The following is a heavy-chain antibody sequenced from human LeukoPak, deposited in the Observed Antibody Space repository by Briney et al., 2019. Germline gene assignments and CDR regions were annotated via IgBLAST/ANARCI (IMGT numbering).Heavy chain of an antibody. D-gene: IGHD1-26*01. V-gene: IGHV3-74*01. Sequence: PGGSLRLSCAASGFTFSSNWMHWVRQAPGKGLVRVSRIKGDGSSTSYADSVKGRFTISRDNAKNTLFLQMNSLRAEDTAVYYCVRDGVGAPPFDYWGQGALVTVSS. CDR2: IKGDGSST. CDR3: VRDGVGAPPFDY. CDR1: GFTFSSNW. J-gene: IGHJ4*02.